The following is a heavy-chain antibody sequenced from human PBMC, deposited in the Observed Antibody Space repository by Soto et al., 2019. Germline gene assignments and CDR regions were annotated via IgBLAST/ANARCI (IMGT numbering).Heavy chain of an antibody. CDR2: LVGSGGDK. J-gene: IGHJ3*02. CDR1: GFGFSAYA. D-gene: IGHD2-8*01. Sequence: GGSLRPSCAGSGFGFSAYAMNWVRQAPGKGLQWVSGLVGSGGDKNYADSVRGRFTVSRDNSKNTLYLQMNSLRDEDTAVYYCAKDLNANNGVWEAFDMWGRGTQVTVSS. V-gene: IGHV3-23*01. CDR3: AKDLNANNGVWEAFDM.